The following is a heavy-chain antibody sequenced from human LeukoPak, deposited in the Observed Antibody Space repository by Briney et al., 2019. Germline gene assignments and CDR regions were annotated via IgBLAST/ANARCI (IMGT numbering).Heavy chain of an antibody. D-gene: IGHD2-2*01. V-gene: IGHV1-46*01. CDR2: FNPSGGDT. Sequence: GASVKVSCKASGYTFTSYYIHWVRQAPGLGLQWMGIFNPSGGDTSYAQKFQGRVTTTRDTSTSTVYMEVVSLRSEDTAVYYCARGCRVVPGVHNVGMTSYYNGMDVWGQGTTVTVS. J-gene: IGHJ6*02. CDR1: GYTFTSYY. CDR3: ARGCRVVPGVHNVGMTSYYNGMDV.